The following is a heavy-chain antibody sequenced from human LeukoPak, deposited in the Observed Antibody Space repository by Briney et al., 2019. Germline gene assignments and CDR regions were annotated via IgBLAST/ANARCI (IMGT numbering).Heavy chain of an antibody. J-gene: IGHJ4*02. V-gene: IGHV3-23*01. CDR1: GFTFSSYA. CDR2: ISGSGAGT. CDR3: AKGGSGSSYPFDY. Sequence: PGGSLRLSCAASGFTFSSYAMNWVRQAPGKGLEWVSAISGSGAGTYYADSVKGRFTISRDNSKNTLYLQMNSLRPEDTAVYYCAKGGSGSSYPFDYWGQGTLVTVSS. D-gene: IGHD3-10*01.